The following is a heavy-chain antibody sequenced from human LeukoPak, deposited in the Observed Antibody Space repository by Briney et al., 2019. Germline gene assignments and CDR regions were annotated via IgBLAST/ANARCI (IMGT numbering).Heavy chain of an antibody. CDR2: ISGSGGST. V-gene: IGHV3-23*01. D-gene: IGHD3-16*01. CDR3: AEATTYYDYVWIDY. CDR1: GFTFSSYA. J-gene: IGHJ4*02. Sequence: GGSLRLSCAASGFTFSSYAMSWVRQAPGKGLEWVSAISGSGGSTYYADSVKGRFTISRDNSKNTLYLQMNSLRAEDTAVYYCAEATTYYDYVWIDYWGQGTLVTVSS.